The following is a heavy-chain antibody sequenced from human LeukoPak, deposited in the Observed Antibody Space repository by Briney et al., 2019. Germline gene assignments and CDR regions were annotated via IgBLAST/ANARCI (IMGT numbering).Heavy chain of an antibody. V-gene: IGHV1-46*01. D-gene: IGHD2/OR15-2a*01. CDR1: GYTFTSYY. J-gene: IGHJ6*02. CDR2: INPSGGST. Sequence: ASVKVSCKASGYTFTSYYMHWVRRAPGQGLEWMGIINPSGGSTSYAQKFQGRVTMTRDTSTSTVYMELSSLRSEDTAVYYCARVQGNIPNYYYGMDVWGQGTTVTVSS. CDR3: ARVQGNIPNYYYGMDV.